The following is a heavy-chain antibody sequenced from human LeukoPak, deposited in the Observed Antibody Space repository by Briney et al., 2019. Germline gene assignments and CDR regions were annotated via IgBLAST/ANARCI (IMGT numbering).Heavy chain of an antibody. D-gene: IGHD4-11*01. CDR2: ISSSSSYI. J-gene: IGHJ4*02. Sequence: PGGSLRLSCAASGFTFSSYSMNGVRQAPGKGPEWVSSISSSSSYIYYADSVKGRFTISRDNAKNSLYLQMNSLRAEDTAVYYCARDRDDYPYYWGQGTLVTVSS. CDR1: GFTFSSYS. CDR3: ARDRDDYPYY. V-gene: IGHV3-21*01.